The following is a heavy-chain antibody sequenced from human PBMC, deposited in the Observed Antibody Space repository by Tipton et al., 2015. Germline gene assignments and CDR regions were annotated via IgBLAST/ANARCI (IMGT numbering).Heavy chain of an antibody. D-gene: IGHD3-22*01. V-gene: IGHV4-4*02. CDR2: MYYGGTT. CDR3: GRILDTPRDSSGYMFDY. CDR1: GVSISSRNW. Sequence: GLVKPSGTLSLTCDVSGVSISSRNWWSWVRQPPGKGLEWIGEMYYGGTTNYNPSLKSRVTMSLDKAKNQFSLRLISVTAADTAVYYCGRILDTPRDSSGYMFDYWGQGTLVTVSS. J-gene: IGHJ4*02.